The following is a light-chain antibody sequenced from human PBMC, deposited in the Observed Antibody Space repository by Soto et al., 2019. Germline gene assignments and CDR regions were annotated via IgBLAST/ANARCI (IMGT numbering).Light chain of an antibody. J-gene: IGLJ3*02. V-gene: IGLV2-14*01. Sequence: QSALTQPASVSGSPGQSITISCSGGTSDIGTYNYVSWYQHHPGKVPKVMIYEVSNRPSGVSNRFSGSKSGNMASLTISGLQPEDEADYYCISYTSSATLVFGGGTKLTVL. CDR2: EVS. CDR3: ISYTSSATLV. CDR1: TSDIGTYNY.